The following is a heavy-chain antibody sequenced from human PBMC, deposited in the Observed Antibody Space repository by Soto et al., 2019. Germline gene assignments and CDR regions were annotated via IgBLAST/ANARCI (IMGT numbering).Heavy chain of an antibody. CDR3: ARHHDS. CDR2: INYSGST. Sequence: TSETLSLTCTVSGVSVTTYYWSWIRQPPGKGLEWIANINYSGSTNYNPSLKSRVTISVDTSKNQFSLKVSSVTAADTAVYYCARHHDSWGQGTLVT. J-gene: IGHJ4*02. CDR1: GVSVTTYY. V-gene: IGHV4-59*02.